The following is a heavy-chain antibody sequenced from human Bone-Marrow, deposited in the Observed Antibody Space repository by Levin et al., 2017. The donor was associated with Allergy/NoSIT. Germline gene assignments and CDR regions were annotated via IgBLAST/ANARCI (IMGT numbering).Heavy chain of an antibody. J-gene: IGHJ6*03. CDR2: IFSNDEK. CDR3: ARMLYTGCYGAPTYCTYYYYYMDV. D-gene: IGHD2-2*01. Sequence: SGPTLVKPTETLTLTCTVSGFSLSNARMGVSWIRQPPGKALEWLAHIFSNDEKSYSTSLKSRLTISKDTSKSQVVLTMTNMDPVDTATYYCARMLYTGCYGAPTYCTYYYYYMDVWGKGTTVTVSS. V-gene: IGHV2-26*01. CDR1: GFSLSNARMG.